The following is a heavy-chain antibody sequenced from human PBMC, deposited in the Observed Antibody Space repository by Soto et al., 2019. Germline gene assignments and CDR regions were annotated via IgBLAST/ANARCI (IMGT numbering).Heavy chain of an antibody. J-gene: IGHJ5*02. D-gene: IGHD2-15*01. CDR3: ARGGLSCSGGSCYLNWFDP. V-gene: IGHV1-18*01. CDR2: ISAYNGNT. CDR1: GYTFTSYG. Sequence: QVQLVQSGAEVKKPGASVKVSCKASGYTFTSYGISWVRKAPGQGLEWMGWISAYNGNTNYAQTLQGRVTMTTDTSTSTGYMELRSLRSDDTSVYYCARGGLSCSGGSCYLNWFDPWGQGTLVNVSS.